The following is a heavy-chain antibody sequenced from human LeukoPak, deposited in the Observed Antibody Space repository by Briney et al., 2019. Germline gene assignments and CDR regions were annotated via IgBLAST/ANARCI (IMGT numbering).Heavy chain of an antibody. Sequence: SSETLSLTCTVSGGSISSYYWSWIRQPPGKGLEWIGYIYYSGSTNYNPSLKSRVTISVDTSKNQLSLKLSSVTAADTAVYYCARDTRGYSYGLFDYWGQGTLVTVSS. CDR3: ARDTRGYSYGLFDY. D-gene: IGHD5-18*01. CDR1: GGSISSYY. V-gene: IGHV4-59*01. J-gene: IGHJ4*02. CDR2: IYYSGST.